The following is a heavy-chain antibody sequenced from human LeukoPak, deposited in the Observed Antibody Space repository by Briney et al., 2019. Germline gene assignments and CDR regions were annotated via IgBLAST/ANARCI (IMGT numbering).Heavy chain of an antibody. Sequence: GGSLILSCAASGFSFSNYAMSWVRQAPGKGLEWVSGLGGGSTYYADSVKGRFTVSRDNAKNSLYLQMSSVRAEDTAVYYCARDDNLIRLWVVFDYWGQGSLVTVS. CDR3: ARDDNLIRLWVVFDY. CDR1: GFSFSNYA. J-gene: IGHJ4*02. CDR2: LGGGST. V-gene: IGHV3-23*01. D-gene: IGHD5-18*01.